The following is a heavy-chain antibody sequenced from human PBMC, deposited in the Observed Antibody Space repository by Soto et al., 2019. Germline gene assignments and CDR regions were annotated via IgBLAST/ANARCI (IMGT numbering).Heavy chain of an antibody. V-gene: IGHV3-21*01. CDR1: GFTFSSYS. Sequence: GGSLRLSCAASGFTFSSYSMNWVRQAPGKGLEWVSSISSSSSYIYYADSVKGRFTISRDNAKNSLYLQMNSLRAEDTAVYYCARGAGEDIVVVPADYWGQGTLVTVS. J-gene: IGHJ4*02. CDR2: ISSSSSYI. D-gene: IGHD2-2*01. CDR3: ARGAGEDIVVVPADY.